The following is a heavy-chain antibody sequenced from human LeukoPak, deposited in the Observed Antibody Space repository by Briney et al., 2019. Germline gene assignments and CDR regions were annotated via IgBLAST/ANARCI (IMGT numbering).Heavy chain of an antibody. Sequence: GGSLRLSCAVSGFTFSSYAMSWVRQAPGKGLEWVSAISGSGGSTYYADSVKGRFTISRDNSKNTLYLQMNSLRAEDTAVYYCATSRGIAVAATGYWGQGTLVTVSS. V-gene: IGHV3-23*01. J-gene: IGHJ4*02. CDR1: GFTFSSYA. D-gene: IGHD6-19*01. CDR3: ATSRGIAVAATGY. CDR2: ISGSGGST.